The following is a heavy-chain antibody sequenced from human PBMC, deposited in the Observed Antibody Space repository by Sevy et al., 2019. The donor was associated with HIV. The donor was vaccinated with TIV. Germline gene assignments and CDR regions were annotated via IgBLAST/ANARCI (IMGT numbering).Heavy chain of an antibody. Sequence: GGSLRLSCAASGFTFSSYAMHWVRQAPGKGLEWVAVISYDGSNKYYANSVKGRFTISRDNSKNTLYLQMNSLRAEDTAVYYCARDRNSITIFGVVIPTFLIDYWGQGTLVTVSS. CDR2: ISYDGSNK. D-gene: IGHD3-3*01. CDR1: GFTFSSYA. CDR3: ARDRNSITIFGVVIPTFLIDY. J-gene: IGHJ4*02. V-gene: IGHV3-30-3*01.